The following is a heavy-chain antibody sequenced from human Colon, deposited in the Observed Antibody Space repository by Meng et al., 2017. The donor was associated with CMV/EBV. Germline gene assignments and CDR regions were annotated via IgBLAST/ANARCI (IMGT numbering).Heavy chain of an antibody. CDR3: ARGLGHASNNSHDY. Sequence: SETLSLTCTVSGDSIRSHYWSWIRQPPGKGLEWMGYIYYSGSATYSPSLRSRITISVDTSKNQFSLNLRSVTAAATAMYFCARGLGHASNNSHDYWGQGTLVTVSS. D-gene: IGHD1-1*01. CDR2: IYYSGSA. CDR1: GDSIRSHY. V-gene: IGHV4-59*11. J-gene: IGHJ4*02.